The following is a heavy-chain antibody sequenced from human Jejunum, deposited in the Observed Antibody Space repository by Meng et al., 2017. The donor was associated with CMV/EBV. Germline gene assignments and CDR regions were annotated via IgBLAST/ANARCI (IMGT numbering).Heavy chain of an antibody. Sequence: QVRVVQSGGEVKKPGASVKVSCKASGYTFTDNYMHWVRQAPGQGLEWMGWIDANSGGTNYAQKFQGRLTMTRDTSISTVYMELNRLRSDDTAVYFCARDGIRGVFFFDYWGQGTLVTVSS. V-gene: IGHV1-2*02. J-gene: IGHJ4*02. CDR2: IDANSGGT. CDR1: GYTFTDNY. D-gene: IGHD1-14*01. CDR3: ARDGIRGVFFFDY.